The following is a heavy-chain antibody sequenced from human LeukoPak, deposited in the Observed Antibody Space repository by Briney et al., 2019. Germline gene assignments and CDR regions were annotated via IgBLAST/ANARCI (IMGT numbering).Heavy chain of an antibody. CDR1: GYTFTGYY. D-gene: IGHD2-8*01. CDR3: ARARTIAVHPFDY. J-gene: IGHJ4*02. V-gene: IGHV1-2*02. Sequence: ASVKVSCKASGYTFTGYYIHWVRQAPGQGLEWMGWINPNSGGTNYAQKFQGRVTMTRDTSISTAYMELSRLRSDDTAVYYCARARTIAVHPFDYWGRGTLVTVSS. CDR2: INPNSGGT.